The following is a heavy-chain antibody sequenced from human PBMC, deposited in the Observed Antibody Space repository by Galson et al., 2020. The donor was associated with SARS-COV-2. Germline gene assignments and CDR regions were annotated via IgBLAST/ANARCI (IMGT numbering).Heavy chain of an antibody. Sequence: SETLSLTCSVSGGSISGSPYYWGWIRQPPGKGLEWLASISSSGTTYYNPSLQSRVTISVEASKNQFSLKLTSVTAADTAVYYCVNTMVRGVLRYWGRGTLVTVAS. J-gene: IGHJ4*02. CDR1: GGSISGSPYY. CDR3: VNTMVRGVLRY. CDR2: ISSSGTT. V-gene: IGHV4-39*01. D-gene: IGHD3-10*01.